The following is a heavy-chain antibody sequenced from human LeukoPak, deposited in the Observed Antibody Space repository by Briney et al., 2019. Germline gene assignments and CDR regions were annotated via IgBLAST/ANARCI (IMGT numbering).Heavy chain of an antibody. CDR1: GYTFTDYY. CDR3: AGTCPRDGYNGPCY. V-gene: IGHV1-2*02. CDR2: INRNSGDT. D-gene: IGHD5-24*01. Sequence: ASVKVSCKASGYTFTDYYIHWLRQAPGQGLESMGWINRNSGDTKSPQKFQGRVTMTRDTSISTVYMELSSLRSDDTAVYYCAGTCPRDGYNGPCYWGQGTLVTVSS. J-gene: IGHJ4*02.